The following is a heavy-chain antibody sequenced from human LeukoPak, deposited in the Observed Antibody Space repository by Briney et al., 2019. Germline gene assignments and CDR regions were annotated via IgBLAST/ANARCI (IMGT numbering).Heavy chain of an antibody. CDR3: GRVGASYGSGSYSDY. Sequence: TGGSLRLSCAASEFTFSSYWMSWVRQAPGKGLEWVANINQDGSQKYYVDSVRGRFTISRDNAKKSLFLQMNSLRAEDTAVYYCGRVGASYGSGSYSDYWGQGTLVTVSS. J-gene: IGHJ4*02. D-gene: IGHD3-10*01. CDR1: EFTFSSYW. V-gene: IGHV3-7*01. CDR2: INQDGSQK.